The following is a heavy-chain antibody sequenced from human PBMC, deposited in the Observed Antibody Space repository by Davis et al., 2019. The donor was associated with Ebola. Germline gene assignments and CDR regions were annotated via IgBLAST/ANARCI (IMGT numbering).Heavy chain of an antibody. D-gene: IGHD3-10*01. Sequence: ASVKVSCKASGFPFTSYGFSWVRQAPGQGLEWVGWISAYSGNTNFAQTVQGRITMTTDTSTTTAYMELRSLRSDDTAVYYCARGGGSTQSGIDYWGQGTLVTVSS. CDR3: ARGGGSTQSGIDY. V-gene: IGHV1-18*04. CDR2: ISAYSGNT. CDR1: GFPFTSYG. J-gene: IGHJ4*02.